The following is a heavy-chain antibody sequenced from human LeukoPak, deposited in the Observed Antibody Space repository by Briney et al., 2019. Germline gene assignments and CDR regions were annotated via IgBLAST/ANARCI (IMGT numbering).Heavy chain of an antibody. J-gene: IGHJ4*02. CDR3: ARERVIAAAGDGFDS. Sequence: GVSLRLSCAASGFTFSDYSMNWVRQAPGKGLEWVSYISSSSTTIFYADSVKGRFTISRDNAKNSLFLQMNGLRDEDTALYYCARERVIAAAGDGFDSWGQGTLVTVAS. CDR1: GFTFSDYS. CDR2: ISSSSTTI. D-gene: IGHD2-21*01. V-gene: IGHV3-48*02.